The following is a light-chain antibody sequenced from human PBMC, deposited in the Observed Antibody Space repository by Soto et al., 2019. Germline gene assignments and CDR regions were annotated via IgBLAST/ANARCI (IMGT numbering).Light chain of an antibody. V-gene: IGLV2-14*01. Sequence: QSALTQPASVSGSPGQSITISCTGTSSDVGAYNYVSWYQQHPGKAPKLMIFEVSDRPSGVSNRFSGSKSGNTASLTISGLQAEDEADDYCSSYTSSNTLVFGGGTQLTVL. CDR3: SSYTSSNTLV. CDR2: EVS. J-gene: IGLJ2*01. CDR1: SSDVGAYNY.